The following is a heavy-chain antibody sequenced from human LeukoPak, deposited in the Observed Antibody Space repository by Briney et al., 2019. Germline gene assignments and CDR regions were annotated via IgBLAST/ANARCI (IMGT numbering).Heavy chain of an antibody. CDR3: AKAEGYDILTGLDY. V-gene: IGHV3-23*01. CDR2: IGASGGST. Sequence: GGSLRLSCAASGFTFSDYYMSWVRQAPGKGLEWVSGIGASGGSTYYADSVKGRFTISRDNSKNTLYLQMNSLRTEDTAVYYCAKAEGYDILTGLDYWGQGTLVTVSS. CDR1: GFTFSDYY. J-gene: IGHJ4*02. D-gene: IGHD3-9*01.